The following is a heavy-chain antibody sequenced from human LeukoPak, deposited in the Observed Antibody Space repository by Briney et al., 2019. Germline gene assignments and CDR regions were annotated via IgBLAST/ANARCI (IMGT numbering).Heavy chain of an antibody. J-gene: IGHJ3*01. Sequence: GASVKVSCKASGYTFTIYYIHWVRQAPGQGLEWMGLINPSGGSTGYPQNFQGRVTMTSDMSTSTVYMELSSLRSEDTAVYYCARGYSYGYKDAFDLWGQGTMVTVSS. CDR2: INPSGGST. CDR1: GYTFTIYY. V-gene: IGHV1-46*01. CDR3: ARGYSYGYKDAFDL. D-gene: IGHD5-18*01.